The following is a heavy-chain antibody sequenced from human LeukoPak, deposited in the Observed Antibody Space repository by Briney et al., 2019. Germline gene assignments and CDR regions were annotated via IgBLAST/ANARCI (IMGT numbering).Heavy chain of an antibody. V-gene: IGHV3-30*18. Sequence: PGGSLRLSCAASGFTFSSYGMHWVRQAPGKGLEWVAVISYDGSNKYYADSVKGRFTISRDNSKNTLYLQMNSLRAEDTAVYYCAKDSFYDSSGYYSYYFDYWGQGTLVTVSS. CDR2: ISYDGSNK. CDR3: AKDSFYDSSGYYSYYFDY. D-gene: IGHD3-22*01. CDR1: GFTFSSYG. J-gene: IGHJ4*02.